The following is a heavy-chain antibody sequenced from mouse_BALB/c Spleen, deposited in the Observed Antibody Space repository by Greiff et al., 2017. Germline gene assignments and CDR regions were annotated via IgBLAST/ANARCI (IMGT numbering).Heavy chain of an antibody. D-gene: IGHD1-1*01. J-gene: IGHJ1*01. CDR1: GYTFTSYW. CDR3: ARYYGSSHWYFDV. V-gene: IGHV1-7*01. Sequence: QVQLKESGAELAKPGASVKMSCKASGYTFTSYWMHWVKQRPGQGLEWIGYINPSTGYTEYNQKFKDKATLTADKSSSTAYMQLSSLTSEDSAVYYCARYYGSSHWYFDVWGAGTTVTVSS. CDR2: INPSTGYT.